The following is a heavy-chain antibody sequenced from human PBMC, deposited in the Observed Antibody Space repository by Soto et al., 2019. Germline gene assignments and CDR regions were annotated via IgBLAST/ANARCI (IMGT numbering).Heavy chain of an antibody. J-gene: IGHJ4*02. V-gene: IGHV4-4*07. CDR1: GGSISGNY. D-gene: IGHD6-6*01. CDR3: ARGELSSSSDYFDY. CDR2: IYTSGST. Sequence: SETLSLTCTVSGGSISGNYWSWIRPPAGKGLEWIGRIYTSGSTNYNPSLKSRVTMSVDTSRNQFSLKLNSVTAADTAVYYCARGELSSSSDYFDYWGQGTLVTVSS.